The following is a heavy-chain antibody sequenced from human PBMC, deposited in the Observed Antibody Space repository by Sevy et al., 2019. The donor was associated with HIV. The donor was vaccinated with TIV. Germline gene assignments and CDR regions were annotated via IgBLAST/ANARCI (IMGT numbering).Heavy chain of an antibody. J-gene: IGHJ6*02. CDR2: INSDSGVT. D-gene: IGHD4-17*01. CDR1: GYIFTDYY. V-gene: IGHV1-2*02. CDR3: ARLTTKPTSDLYGMDV. Sequence: ASVKVSCKASGYIFTDYYIHWVRQAPGQGLEWMAWINSDSGVTNYAQRFQGEVTVTRDTSLSTAYLELIRLRSNDTAIYYCARLTTKPTSDLYGMDVWDQGTTVTVSS.